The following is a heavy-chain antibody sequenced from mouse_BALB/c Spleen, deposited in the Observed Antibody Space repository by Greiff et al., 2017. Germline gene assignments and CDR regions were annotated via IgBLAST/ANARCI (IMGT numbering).Heavy chain of an antibody. D-gene: IGHD2-1*01. CDR1: GFTFSSYG. V-gene: IGHV5-6-3*01. CDR3: ARVGYGNYGWYFDV. Sequence: EVQLVESGGGLVQPGGSLKLSCAASGFTFSSYGMSWVRQTPDKRLELVATINSNGGSTYYPDSVKGRFTISRDNAKNTLYLQMSSLKSEDTAMYYCARVGYGNYGWYFDVWGAGTTVTVSS. CDR2: INSNGGST. J-gene: IGHJ1*01.